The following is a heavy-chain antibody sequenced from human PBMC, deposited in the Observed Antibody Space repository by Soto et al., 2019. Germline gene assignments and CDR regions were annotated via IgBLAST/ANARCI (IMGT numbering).Heavy chain of an antibody. CDR2: INHSGST. Sequence: SETLSLTCAVYGGSFSGYYWSWIRQPPGKGLEWIGEINHSGSTNYNPSLKSRVTISVDTSKNQFSLHLNSVTPEDTAVYYCARYTSSWYLEYWGQGTLVTVSS. V-gene: IGHV4-34*01. CDR1: GGSFSGYY. CDR3: ARYTSSWYLEY. D-gene: IGHD2-15*01. J-gene: IGHJ4*02.